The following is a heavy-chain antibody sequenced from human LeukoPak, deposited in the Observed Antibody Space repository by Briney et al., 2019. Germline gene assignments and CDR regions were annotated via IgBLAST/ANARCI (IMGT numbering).Heavy chain of an antibody. J-gene: IGHJ6*03. CDR2: ISGSSTTI. V-gene: IGHV3-11*01. Sequence: GGSLRLSCAASGFTFSDYYMSWIRQAPGKGLEWVSYISGSSTTIQYADSVKGRFTISRDNSKNTLYLQMNSLRAEDTAVYYCAKDPGGGSDYYYYYMDVWGKGTTVTVSS. CDR1: GFTFSDYY. D-gene: IGHD1-26*01. CDR3: AKDPGGGSDYYYYYMDV.